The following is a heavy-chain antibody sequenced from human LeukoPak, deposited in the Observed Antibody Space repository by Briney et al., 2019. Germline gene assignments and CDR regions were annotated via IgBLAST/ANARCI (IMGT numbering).Heavy chain of an antibody. Sequence: PGGSLRLSCVASGFSFSAYYMDWVRQTPGQGLEWVGRIRDKGHSYTTEYAAPVRGRFTISGDESKNSLYLQMNSLRTDDTGVYYCVRRATDSERLDPWGQGTLVIVSS. CDR3: VRRATDSERLDP. D-gene: IGHD1-1*01. V-gene: IGHV3-72*01. CDR1: GFSFSAYY. J-gene: IGHJ5*02. CDR2: IRDKGHSYTT.